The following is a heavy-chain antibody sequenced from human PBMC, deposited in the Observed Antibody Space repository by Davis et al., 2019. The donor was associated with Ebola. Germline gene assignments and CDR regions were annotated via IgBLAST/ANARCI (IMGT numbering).Heavy chain of an antibody. V-gene: IGHV1-3*01. J-gene: IGHJ4*02. CDR1: GYIFTSYA. D-gene: IGHD3-10*01. CDR3: ARGPSLVPGLIID. Sequence: ASVKVSCKASGYIFTSYAVHWVRQAPGQRLEWMGWINAGSGDTKYSQHFQGRVTITSDTSATTAYMELSRLRPEDRAVYYCARGPSLVPGLIIDWGQGTLVTVSS. CDR2: INAGSGDT.